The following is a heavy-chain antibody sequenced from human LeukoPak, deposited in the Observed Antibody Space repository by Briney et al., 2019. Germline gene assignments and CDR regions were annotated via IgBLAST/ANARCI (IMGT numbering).Heavy chain of an antibody. V-gene: IGHV3-23*01. D-gene: IGHD1-20*01. CDR2: IRDIVGVT. CDR3: AKDFRVPNWYNWNVGTFDY. J-gene: IGHJ4*02. CDR1: GFTFSSYA. Sequence: GGSLRLSCAASGFTFSSYAMRWVRQAPGKGLEWVSAIRDIVGVTHYADSVQGRFTISRDNSQNTLYLQINSLRPEDTAVYYFAKDFRVPNWYNWNVGTFDYWAEGMQVTVSS.